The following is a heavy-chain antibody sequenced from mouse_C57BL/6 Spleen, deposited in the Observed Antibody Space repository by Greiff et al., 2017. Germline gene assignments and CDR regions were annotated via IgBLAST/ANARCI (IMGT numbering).Heavy chain of an antibody. D-gene: IGHD4-1*01. CDR2: IYPGDGDT. V-gene: IGHV1-82*01. CDR3: ARELGRHYFDY. J-gene: IGHJ2*01. Sequence: VQLQESGPELVKPGASVKISCKASGYAFSSSWMNWVKQRPGKGLEWIGRIYPGDGDTNYNGKFKGKATLTADKSSSTAYMQLSSLTSEDSAVYFCARELGRHYFDYWGQGTTLTVSS. CDR1: GYAFSSSW.